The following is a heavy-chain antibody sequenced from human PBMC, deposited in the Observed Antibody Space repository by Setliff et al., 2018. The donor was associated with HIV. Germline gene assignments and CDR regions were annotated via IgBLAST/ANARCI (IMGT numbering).Heavy chain of an antibody. CDR1: GVSISYYH. Sequence: NPSETLSLTCTVSGVSISYYHWSWIRQPPGKGLEWIGYIYYSGSTNYNPSLKSRVTISVDTSKNQFSLKLSSVTAADTAVYYCARKGNVGGWFDPWGQGTLVTSPQ. CDR3: ARKGNVGGWFDP. V-gene: IGHV4-59*01. CDR2: IYYSGST. D-gene: IGHD3-16*01. J-gene: IGHJ5*02.